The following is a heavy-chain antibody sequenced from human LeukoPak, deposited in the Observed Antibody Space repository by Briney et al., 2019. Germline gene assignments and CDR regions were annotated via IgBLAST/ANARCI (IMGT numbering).Heavy chain of an antibody. CDR3: ASTAGYSSSWYADY. D-gene: IGHD6-13*01. Sequence: GASVKVSCKASGYTFTSYGISWVRQAPGQGLEWMGWISAYNGNTNYAQKLQGRVTMTTDTSTSAAYMELRSLRSDDTAVYYCASTAGYSSSWYADYWGQGTLVTVSS. CDR2: ISAYNGNT. J-gene: IGHJ4*02. V-gene: IGHV1-18*01. CDR1: GYTFTSYG.